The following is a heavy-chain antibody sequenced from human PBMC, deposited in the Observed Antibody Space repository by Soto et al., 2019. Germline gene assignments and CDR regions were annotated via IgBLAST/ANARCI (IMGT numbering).Heavy chain of an antibody. Sequence: SETLSLTCTVSGGSIGTYYWSWIRQPPGKGLEWIGYIYYRGNTDYNPSLKSRVTISLDTPKNQFSLKLSSVTAADTAVYYCAREEVEMATTIWGQGTMVTVSS. CDR3: AREEVEMATTI. V-gene: IGHV4-59*01. J-gene: IGHJ3*02. CDR2: IYYRGNT. CDR1: GGSIGTYY. D-gene: IGHD5-12*01.